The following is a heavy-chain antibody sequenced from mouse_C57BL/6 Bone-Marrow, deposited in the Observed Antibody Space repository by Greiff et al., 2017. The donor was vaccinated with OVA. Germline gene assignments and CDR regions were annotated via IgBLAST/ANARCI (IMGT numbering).Heavy chain of an antibody. V-gene: IGHV1-69*01. D-gene: IGHD1-2*01. CDR3: ARDSITTEAMYY. Sequence: VQLKQPGAELVMPGASVKLSCKASGYTFTSYWMHWVKQRPGQGLEWIGEIDPSDSNTNYNQKFKGKSTLTVDKSSSTAYMQLLSLPSEDSAVYYCARDSITTEAMYYWGQGTSVTVSS. J-gene: IGHJ4*01. CDR2: IDPSDSNT. CDR1: GYTFTSYW.